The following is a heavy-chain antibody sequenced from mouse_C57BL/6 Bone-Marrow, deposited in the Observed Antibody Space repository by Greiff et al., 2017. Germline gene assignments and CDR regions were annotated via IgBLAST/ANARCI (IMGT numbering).Heavy chain of an antibody. CDR1: GYTFTTYP. J-gene: IGHJ1*03. Sequence: VKLMESGAELVKPGASVKMSCKASGYTFTTYPIEWMKQNPGKSLEWIGNFHPYNDDTKYNEKFKGKATLTVEKSSSTVYLELSRLTSDDSAVYYCARGIRFTTVDWYFDVWGTGTTVTVSS. CDR3: ARGIRFTTVDWYFDV. D-gene: IGHD1-1*01. CDR2: FHPYNDDT. V-gene: IGHV1-47*01.